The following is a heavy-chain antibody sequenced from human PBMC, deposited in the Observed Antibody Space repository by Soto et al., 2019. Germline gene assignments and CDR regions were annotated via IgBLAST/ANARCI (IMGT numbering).Heavy chain of an antibody. CDR2: ISSSGSTI. V-gene: IGHV3-11*01. J-gene: IGHJ3*02. CDR3: ASSSGFGELLDAFDI. Sequence: LRLSCAASGFTFSDYYMSWIRQAPGKGLEWVSYISSSGSTIYYADSVKGRFTISRDNAKNSLYLQMNSLRAEDTAVYYCASSSGFGELLDAFDIWGQGTMVTVSS. CDR1: GFTFSDYY. D-gene: IGHD3-10*01.